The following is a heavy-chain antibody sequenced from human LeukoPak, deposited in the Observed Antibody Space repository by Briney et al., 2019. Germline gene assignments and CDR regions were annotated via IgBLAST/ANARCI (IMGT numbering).Heavy chain of an antibody. CDR2: INHSGST. CDR1: GGSFSGYY. CDR3: ARAYDYVWGSYRYPKPYYFDY. V-gene: IGHV4-34*01. Sequence: PSETLSLTCAVYGGSFSGYYWSWIRQPPGKGLEWIGEINHSGSTNYNPSLKSRVTISVDTSKNQFSLKLSSVTAADTAVYYCARAYDYVWGSYRYPKPYYFDYWGQGTLVTVSS. J-gene: IGHJ4*02. D-gene: IGHD3-16*02.